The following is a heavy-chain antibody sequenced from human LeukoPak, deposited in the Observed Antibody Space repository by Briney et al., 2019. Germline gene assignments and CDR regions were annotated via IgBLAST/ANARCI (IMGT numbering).Heavy chain of an antibody. CDR1: GGSISSYY. V-gene: IGHV4-59*01. CDR2: IYSSGTT. J-gene: IGHJ5*02. CDR3: ARGPLQFRFDP. D-gene: IGHD4-11*01. Sequence: SETLSLTCTVSGGSISSYYWSWIRQSPGKGLEWIGCIYSSGTTNYNPSLKSRVTISVDTSKNQFSLKLSSVTAADTAVYYCARGPLQFRFDPWGQGTLVTVSS.